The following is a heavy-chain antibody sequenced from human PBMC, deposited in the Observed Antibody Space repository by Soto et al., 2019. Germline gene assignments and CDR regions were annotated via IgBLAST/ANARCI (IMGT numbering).Heavy chain of an antibody. D-gene: IGHD3-3*01. CDR1: QDIFTSNR. J-gene: IGHJ4*02. CDR3: ARHGVSFGPFDY. CDR2: IYPDDSDV. Sequence: GESLKISCQGSQDIFTSNRIGWLRQMPGKGLEWMGVIYPDDSDVKYNPSFQGQVTISVDKSISTAYLQWSRLRDSDTAMYFCARHGVSFGPFDYWGQGTPVTVSS. V-gene: IGHV5-51*01.